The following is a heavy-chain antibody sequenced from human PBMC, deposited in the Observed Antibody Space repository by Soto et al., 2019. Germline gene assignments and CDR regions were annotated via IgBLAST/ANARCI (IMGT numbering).Heavy chain of an antibody. CDR1: GGSISGYY. CDR3: ARGVRGARDYYYYYGMDV. J-gene: IGHJ6*02. D-gene: IGHD5-12*01. Sequence: SETLSLTCTVSGGSISGYYWSWIRQPPGKGLEWIGYIYYSGSTNYNPSLKSRVTISVDTSKNQFSLKLSSVTAADTAVYYCARGVRGARDYYYYYGMDVWGQGTTVTVSS. V-gene: IGHV4-59*01. CDR2: IYYSGST.